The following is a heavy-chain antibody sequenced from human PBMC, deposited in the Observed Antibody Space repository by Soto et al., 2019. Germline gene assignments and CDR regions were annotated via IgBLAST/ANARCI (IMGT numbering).Heavy chain of an antibody. D-gene: IGHD4-17*01. J-gene: IGHJ3*02. CDR1: GFTFSSYA. Sequence: GGSLRLSCAASGFTFSSYAMSWVRQAPGKGLEWVSAISDSGGSTYYADSVKGRFNISRDNSKNTLYLQMNSLRAEDTAVYYCAKDKRVYGNYDGWDAFDIWGQGTMVTVSS. CDR3: AKDKRVYGNYDGWDAFDI. V-gene: IGHV3-23*01. CDR2: ISDSGGST.